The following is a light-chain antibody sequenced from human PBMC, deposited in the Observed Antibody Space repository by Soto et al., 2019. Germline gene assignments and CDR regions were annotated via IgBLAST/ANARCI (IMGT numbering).Light chain of an antibody. CDR3: QQYNSYSRT. J-gene: IGKJ1*01. CDR1: QTISNW. Sequence: DIQMTQSPSTLSASVGDRVTITCRASQTISNWLAWYQQKPGKAPNLLIYDASSLESGVPSRFRGSGSGIEFTLTITSLQPDDFATYYCQQYNSYSRTFGQGTKVEIK. V-gene: IGKV1-5*01. CDR2: DAS.